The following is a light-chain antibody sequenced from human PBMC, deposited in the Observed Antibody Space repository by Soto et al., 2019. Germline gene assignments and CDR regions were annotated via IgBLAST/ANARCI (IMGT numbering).Light chain of an antibody. Sequence: QSVLTQPPSVSAAPGQTVTISCSGRGSNIGSNSMSWYQQVPGTAPKLLLYDNNKRPSGIPDRFSGSKSGTSATLGITGLQTADEADYYCGTWESYLSVGVFGGGTKLTVL. CDR2: DNN. V-gene: IGLV1-51*01. CDR3: GTWESYLSVGV. CDR1: GSNIGSNS. J-gene: IGLJ2*01.